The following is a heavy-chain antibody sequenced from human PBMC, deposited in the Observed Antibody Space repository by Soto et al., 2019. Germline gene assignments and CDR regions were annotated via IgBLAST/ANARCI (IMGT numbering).Heavy chain of an antibody. J-gene: IGHJ4*02. V-gene: IGHV1-69*13. CDR2: IIPILGTA. D-gene: IGHD3-22*01. Sequence: GASVKVSCKASGGTFSSYAISWVRQAPGQGLEWMGGIIPILGTANYAQKFQGRVTITADESTSTAYMELSSLRSEDTAVYYCARDQGYDSSGYYYSQLDYWGQGTLVTVSS. CDR1: GGTFSSYA. CDR3: ARDQGYDSSGYYYSQLDY.